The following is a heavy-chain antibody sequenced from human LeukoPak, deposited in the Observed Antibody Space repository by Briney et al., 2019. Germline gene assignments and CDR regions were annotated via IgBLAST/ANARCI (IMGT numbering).Heavy chain of an antibody. CDR1: GFTFSSYW. CDR3: ARPHYDILTGYYADY. Sequence: PGGSLRLSCAASGFTFSSYWMHWVRHAPGKGLVWVSRINSDGSSTSYADSVKGRFTISRDNAKNTLYLQMNSLRAEDTAVYYRARPHYDILTGYYADYWGQGTLVTVSS. V-gene: IGHV3-74*01. CDR2: INSDGSST. J-gene: IGHJ4*02. D-gene: IGHD3-9*01.